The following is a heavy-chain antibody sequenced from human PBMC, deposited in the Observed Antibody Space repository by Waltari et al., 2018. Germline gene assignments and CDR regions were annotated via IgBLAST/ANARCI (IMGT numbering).Heavy chain of an antibody. D-gene: IGHD3-22*01. J-gene: IGHJ4*02. Sequence: QVQLQESGPGLVKPSETLSLTCTVSGGSVSSYDWSWIRQPPGKGLEWIGYIYHSGSTTYNPSLKMRVTISVDTSKNQFSLKLSSVTAADTAVYYCARGGWHYFDYWGQGTLVTVSS. V-gene: IGHV4-59*02. CDR2: IYHSGST. CDR1: GGSVSSYD. CDR3: ARGGWHYFDY.